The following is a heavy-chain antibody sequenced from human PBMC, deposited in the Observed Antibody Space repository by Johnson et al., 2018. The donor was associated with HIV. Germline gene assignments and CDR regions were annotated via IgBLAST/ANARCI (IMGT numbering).Heavy chain of an antibody. CDR2: ISFDGSNK. D-gene: IGHD3-22*01. CDR3: AKCSDYVSGGCSNAFI. J-gene: IGHJ3*02. CDR1: GFTFSSYG. Sequence: QVQLVESGGDLVQPGRSLRLSCAASGFTFSSYGMHWVRQAPGKGLEWLAVISFDGSNKYYADSVKGQFTISRDNSKNTLFLQMNSLRPEDTAVYYCAKCSDYVSGGCSNAFIWGKGTIVTVSS. V-gene: IGHV3-30*18.